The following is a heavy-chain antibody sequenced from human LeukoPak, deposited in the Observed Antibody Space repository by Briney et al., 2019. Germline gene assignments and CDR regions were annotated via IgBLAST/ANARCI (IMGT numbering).Heavy chain of an antibody. V-gene: IGHV5-10-1*01. Sequence: GESMKISCKGSGQSFTSHWMSWVRQMPGKGLEWMVRIDPSDSYTNYSPSFQGHVTISADKSISTAYLQWSSLKASDTAMYYCARRCSSSSCPFEYWGQGTLVTVSS. CDR2: IDPSDSYT. CDR1: GQSFTSHW. CDR3: ARRCSSSSCPFEY. D-gene: IGHD2-2*01. J-gene: IGHJ4*02.